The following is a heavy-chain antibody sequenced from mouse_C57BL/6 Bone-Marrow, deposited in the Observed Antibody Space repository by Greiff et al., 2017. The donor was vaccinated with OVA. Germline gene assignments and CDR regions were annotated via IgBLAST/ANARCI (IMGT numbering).Heavy chain of an antibody. CDR1: GYAFTSSW. J-gene: IGHJ3*01. CDR3: AREGNYGNYVAY. Sequence: QVQLQQSGPELVKPGASVKLSCKASGYAFTSSWMNWVKQRPGKGLEWIGRIYTGDGDTNYHGKFTGKATLTADKSTSKAYMQLSSLTSEDAAVDVCAREGNYGNYVAYWGQGTLVTVCA. CDR2: IYTGDGDT. V-gene: IGHV1-82*01. D-gene: IGHD2-1*01.